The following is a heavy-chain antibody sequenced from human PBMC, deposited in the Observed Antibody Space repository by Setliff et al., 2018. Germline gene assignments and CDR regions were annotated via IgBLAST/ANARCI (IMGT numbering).Heavy chain of an antibody. V-gene: IGHV4-30-4*08. J-gene: IGHJ4*02. Sequence: SETLSLTCTVSGGSISSGDYYWSWIRQPPGKGLEWITYIYYSGSSYYNPSLQSRVTISVDTSKNQFSLKLSSVTAADTAVYYCARYRFGNDFDYWGQGTLVTVSS. D-gene: IGHD3-16*02. CDR3: ARYRFGNDFDY. CDR2: IYYSGSS. CDR1: GGSISSGDYY.